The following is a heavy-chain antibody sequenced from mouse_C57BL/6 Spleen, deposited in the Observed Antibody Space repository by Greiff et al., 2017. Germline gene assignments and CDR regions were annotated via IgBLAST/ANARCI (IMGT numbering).Heavy chain of an antibody. CDR3: ASGIYYCGSSFYYVDY. V-gene: IGHV1-9*01. CDR2: ILPGSGST. D-gene: IGHD1-1*01. CDR1: GYTFTGYW. J-gene: IGHJ2*01. Sequence: QVQLQQSGAELMKPGASVKLSCKATGYTFTGYWIEWVKQRPGHGLEWIGEILPGSGSTNYNEKFKGKATFTADTSSNTAYMQLSSLTTEDSSVYYCASGIYYCGSSFYYVDYGGQGTTLTVAS.